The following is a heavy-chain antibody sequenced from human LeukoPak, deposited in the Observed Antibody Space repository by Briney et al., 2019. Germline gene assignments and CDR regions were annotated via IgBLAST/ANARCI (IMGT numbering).Heavy chain of an antibody. Sequence: ASVKVSCKASGYTFTGYYMHWVRQAPGQGLEWMGWINPNSGGTNYAQKFQGRVTMTRDTSISTAYMELSRLRSDDTAVYYSARVLGNYYYYYMDVWGKGTTVTVSS. CDR2: INPNSGGT. CDR1: GYTFTGYY. J-gene: IGHJ6*03. CDR3: ARVLGNYYYYYMDV. D-gene: IGHD1-26*01. V-gene: IGHV1-2*02.